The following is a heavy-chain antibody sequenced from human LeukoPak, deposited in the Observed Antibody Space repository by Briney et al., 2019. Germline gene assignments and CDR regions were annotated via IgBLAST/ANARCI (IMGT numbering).Heavy chain of an antibody. CDR2: IIPILGIA. CDR3: AINSRGGVIIYPPDY. CDR1: GGTFTSYT. D-gene: IGHD3-16*02. V-gene: IGHV1-69*02. Sequence: ASVKVSCKASGGTFTSYTISWVRQAPGQGLEWMGRIIPILGIANYAQKFQGSVTITADKSTSTAYMELSSLRSEDTAVYYCAINSRGGVIIYPPDYWGQGTLVTVSS. J-gene: IGHJ4*02.